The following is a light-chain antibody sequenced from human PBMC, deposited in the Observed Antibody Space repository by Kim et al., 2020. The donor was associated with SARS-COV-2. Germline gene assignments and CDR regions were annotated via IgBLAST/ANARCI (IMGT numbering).Light chain of an antibody. CDR2: GKN. CDR1: SPEGLC. Sequence: GQAGWYTCQGGSPEGLCGSWYQQKPGQAPEHVRYGKNKRRSGIPDRFGGSSSGNTAALTITGARAEDEADYYCNARDSSGSHWVFGGGTQLTVL. CDR3: NARDSSGSHWV. V-gene: IGLV3-19*01. J-gene: IGLJ3*02.